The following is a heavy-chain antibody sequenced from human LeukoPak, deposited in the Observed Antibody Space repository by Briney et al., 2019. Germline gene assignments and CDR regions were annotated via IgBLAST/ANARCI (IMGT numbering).Heavy chain of an antibody. D-gene: IGHD1-26*01. V-gene: IGHV3-7*03. J-gene: IGHJ4*02. Sequence: GGSLRLSCAASGFTFSSYWMSWVRQTPGKGLEWVAIILQDGSEKHYVASVKGRFTISRDNAKNSLYLQMNSLRAEDTAVYYCARRTGDSYYFDYWGQGTLVTVSS. CDR2: ILQDGSEK. CDR3: ARRTGDSYYFDY. CDR1: GFTFSSYW.